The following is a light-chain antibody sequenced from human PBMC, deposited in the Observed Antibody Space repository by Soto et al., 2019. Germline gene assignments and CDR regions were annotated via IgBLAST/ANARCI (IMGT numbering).Light chain of an antibody. CDR1: QSIDSW. Sequence: DIQMTQSPSTLSASIGDRITVTCRASQSIDSWLAWYQQKPGKAPKLLVYKASILESGVSSRFSGSGSGTEFTLTISSLQPDDFATYYCQRYDSYSTFGQGTKVDIK. V-gene: IGKV1-5*03. CDR3: QRYDSYST. J-gene: IGKJ2*01. CDR2: KAS.